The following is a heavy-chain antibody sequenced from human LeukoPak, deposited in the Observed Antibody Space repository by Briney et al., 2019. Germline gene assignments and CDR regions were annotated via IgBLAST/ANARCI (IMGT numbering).Heavy chain of an antibody. J-gene: IGHJ3*02. CDR2: IKQDGSEK. Sequence: GGSLRLSCAASGFTFSSYWMSWVRQAPGKGLEWVANIKQDGSEKYYVDSVKGRFTISRDNAKNSLYLQMNSLRAEDTAVYYCARDLIYGDYGGAFDIWGQGTMVTVSS. V-gene: IGHV3-7*01. CDR1: GFTFSSYW. CDR3: ARDLIYGDYGGAFDI. D-gene: IGHD4-17*01.